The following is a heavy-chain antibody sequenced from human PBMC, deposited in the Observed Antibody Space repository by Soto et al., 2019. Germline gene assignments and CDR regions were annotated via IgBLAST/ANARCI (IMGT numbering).Heavy chain of an antibody. Sequence: GGSLRLSCAASGFTFSSYAMHWVRQAPGKGLEWVAVISYDGSNKYYADSVKGRFTISRDNSKNTLYLQMNSLRAEDTAVYYCARGGRGLRFLEWLHHYYGMDVWGQGTTVTVSS. V-gene: IGHV3-30-3*01. CDR3: ARGGRGLRFLEWLHHYYGMDV. J-gene: IGHJ6*02. D-gene: IGHD3-3*01. CDR2: ISYDGSNK. CDR1: GFTFSSYA.